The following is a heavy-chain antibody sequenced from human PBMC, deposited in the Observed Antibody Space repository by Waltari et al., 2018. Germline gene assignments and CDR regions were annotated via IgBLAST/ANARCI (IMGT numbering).Heavy chain of an antibody. CDR1: GYYFTSYD. J-gene: IGHJ5*02. V-gene: IGHV1-8*01. Sequence: QVQLVQSGAAVKKPGASVTVSCKASGYYFTSYDITRVRPATGPALQWMGWMNPNSGNTGYAQKVQGRVTMTRNTSISTAYMELSSLRSEDTAVYYCARGNTYYDFWSGYPTYNWFDPWGQGTLVTVSS. D-gene: IGHD3-3*01. CDR3: ARGNTYYDFWSGYPTYNWFDP. CDR2: MNPNSGNT.